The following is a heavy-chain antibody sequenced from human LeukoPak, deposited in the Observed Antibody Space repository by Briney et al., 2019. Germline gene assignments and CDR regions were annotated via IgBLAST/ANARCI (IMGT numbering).Heavy chain of an antibody. CDR1: GYTFTGYY. CDR3: ARDRHDILTGYYNWFDP. Sequence: ASVKVSCKGSGYTFTGYYMHWVRQAPGQGLEWMGWINPYCGGTHYSQKFQGRVTMTRDTSISTAYMELSRLRSDDTAVYYCARDRHDILTGYYNWFDPWGQGTLVTVSS. CDR2: INPYCGGT. J-gene: IGHJ5*02. V-gene: IGHV1-2*02. D-gene: IGHD3-9*01.